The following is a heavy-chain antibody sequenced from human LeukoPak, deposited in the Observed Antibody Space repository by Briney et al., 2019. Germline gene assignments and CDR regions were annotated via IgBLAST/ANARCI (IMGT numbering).Heavy chain of an antibody. Sequence: ASVKVSCKASGYTFTSYDINWVRQATGQGLEWMGWMNPNSGNTGYAQKFQGRVTMTRNTSISTAYMELSSLRSDDAAVYYCARDRSGSWFHFDYWGQGTLVTVPS. CDR3: ARDRSGSWFHFDY. D-gene: IGHD6-13*01. CDR1: GYTFTSYD. V-gene: IGHV1-8*01. J-gene: IGHJ4*02. CDR2: MNPNSGNT.